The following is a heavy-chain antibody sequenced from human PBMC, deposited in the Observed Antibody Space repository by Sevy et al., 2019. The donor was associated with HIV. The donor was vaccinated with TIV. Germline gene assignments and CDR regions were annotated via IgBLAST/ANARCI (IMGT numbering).Heavy chain of an antibody. D-gene: IGHD3-22*01. CDR2: IYTSGST. Sequence: SETLSITCTVSGGSISSGRYYWSWIRQPAGKGLEWIGRIYTSGSTNYNPSLKSRVTMSVDTSKNQFSLKLSSVTAADTAVYYCARSDYYDSSGYSGWGQGTLVTVSS. J-gene: IGHJ4*02. V-gene: IGHV4-61*02. CDR3: ARSDYYDSSGYSG. CDR1: GGSISSGRYY.